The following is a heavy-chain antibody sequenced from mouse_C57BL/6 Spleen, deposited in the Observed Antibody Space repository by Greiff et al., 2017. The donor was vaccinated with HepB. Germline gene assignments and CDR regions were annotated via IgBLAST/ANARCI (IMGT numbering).Heavy chain of an antibody. Sequence: QVQLQQPGAELVKPGASVKMSCKASGYTFPSYWLTWVKQRPGQGLEWIGDIYPGSGSTNYNDKFKSKATLTVDTSSSTAYMQLSRLTSEDSAVYYCARRGVVATDYAMDYWGQGTSVTVSS. CDR3: ARRGVVATDYAMDY. CDR1: GYTFPSYW. CDR2: IYPGSGST. V-gene: IGHV1-55*01. J-gene: IGHJ4*01. D-gene: IGHD1-1*01.